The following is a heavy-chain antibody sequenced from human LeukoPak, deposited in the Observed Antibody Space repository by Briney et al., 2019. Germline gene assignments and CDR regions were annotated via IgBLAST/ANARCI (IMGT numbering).Heavy chain of an antibody. J-gene: IGHJ4*02. D-gene: IGHD3-22*01. Sequence: VASVKVSCKASGGTFSSYAISWVRQAPGQGLEWMGGIIPIFGTANYAQKFQGRVTITADESTSTAYMELSSLRSEDTAVYYCARSKDAYYYDSSGSRFDYWGQGTLVTVSS. CDR2: IIPIFGTA. CDR3: ARSKDAYYYDSSGSRFDY. V-gene: IGHV1-69*13. CDR1: GGTFSSYA.